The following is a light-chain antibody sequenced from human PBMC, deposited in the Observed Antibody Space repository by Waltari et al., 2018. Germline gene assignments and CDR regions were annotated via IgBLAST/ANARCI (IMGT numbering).Light chain of an antibody. CDR2: GAS. CDR3: QQYNNWAT. J-gene: IGKJ5*01. V-gene: IGKV3-15*01. CDR1: QSFSSN. Sequence: EIVMTQSPATLSVSPGERATLSCRASQSFSSNLAWYQQKPGQAPRLLIYGASTRATGIPARFSGSGSGTEFTLTISSLQSEDFALYYCQQYNNWATFGQGTRLEIK.